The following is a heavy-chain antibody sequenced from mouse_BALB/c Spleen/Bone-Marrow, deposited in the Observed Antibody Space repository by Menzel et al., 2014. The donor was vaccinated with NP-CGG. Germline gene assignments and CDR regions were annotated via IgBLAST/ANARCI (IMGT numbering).Heavy chain of an antibody. J-gene: IGHJ2*01. V-gene: IGHV5-9-3*01. CDR1: GFTFSSYA. D-gene: IGHD1-1*01. Sequence: EAHLVESGGGLVKPGGSLKLSCAASGFTFSSYAMSWVRQTPEKRLEWVATISSGGSYTYYPDSVKGRFTISRDNAKNTLYLQMSSLRSEDTAMYYCARFITSLVYFDYWGQGTTRTVSS. CDR3: ARFITSLVYFDY. CDR2: ISSGGSYT.